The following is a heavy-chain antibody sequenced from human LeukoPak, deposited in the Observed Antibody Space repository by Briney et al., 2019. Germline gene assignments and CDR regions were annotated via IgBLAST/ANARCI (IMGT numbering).Heavy chain of an antibody. Sequence: PGGSLRLSCTASGFTFSSYATNWVRQAPGKGLEWVSTIRGSGDITYYADSVKGRFTISRDNSKNTLYLQISSLRAEDTAIYYCAKDGISGWYGNHFDFWGQGILVTGSS. CDR3: AKDGISGWYGNHFDF. J-gene: IGHJ4*02. CDR1: GFTFSSYA. V-gene: IGHV3-23*01. D-gene: IGHD6-19*01. CDR2: IRGSGDIT.